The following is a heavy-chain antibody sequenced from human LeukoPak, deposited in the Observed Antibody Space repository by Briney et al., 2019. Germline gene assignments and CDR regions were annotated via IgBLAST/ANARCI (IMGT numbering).Heavy chain of an antibody. CDR3: ARGGYDFWSHVDY. CDR1: GGTFSSYA. CDR2: IIPIFGTA. J-gene: IGHJ4*02. V-gene: IGHV1-69*01. D-gene: IGHD3-3*01. Sequence: SVKVSCKASGGTFSSYAISWVRQAPGQGLEWMGGIIPIFGTANYAQKFQGRVTITADESTSTAYMELGSLRSEDTAVYYCARGGYDFWSHVDYWGQGTLVTVSS.